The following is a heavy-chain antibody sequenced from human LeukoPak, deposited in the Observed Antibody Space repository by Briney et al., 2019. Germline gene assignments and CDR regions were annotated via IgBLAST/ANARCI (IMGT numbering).Heavy chain of an antibody. Sequence: GGSLRLSCAASGFTFSSYWMNWARQAPGKGLEWVASINHNGNVNYYVDSVKGRFTISRDNAKNSLYLQMNSLRAEDTAVYYCARLWFGELFIYFDYWGQGTLVTVSS. V-gene: IGHV3-7*03. J-gene: IGHJ4*02. CDR1: GFTFSSYW. CDR2: INHNGNVN. D-gene: IGHD3-10*01. CDR3: ARLWFGELFIYFDY.